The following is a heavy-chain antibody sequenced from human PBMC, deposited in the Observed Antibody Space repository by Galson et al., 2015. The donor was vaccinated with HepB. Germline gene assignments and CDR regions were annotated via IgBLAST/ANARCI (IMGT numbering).Heavy chain of an antibody. J-gene: IGHJ6*03. CDR2: ISAYNGNT. D-gene: IGHD6-13*01. CDR3: ARAIGYSSSTYYYYYYMDV. V-gene: IGHV1-18*04. Sequence: SVKVSCKASGYTFTSYGISWVRQAPGQGLEWMGWISAYNGNTNYAQKLQGRVTMTTDTSTSTAYMELRSLRSDDTAVYYCARAIGYSSSTYYYYYYMDVWGKGTTVTVSS. CDR1: GYTFTSYG.